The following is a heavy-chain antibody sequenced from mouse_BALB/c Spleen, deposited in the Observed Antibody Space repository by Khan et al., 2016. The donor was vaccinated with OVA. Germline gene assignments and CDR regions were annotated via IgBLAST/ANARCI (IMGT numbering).Heavy chain of an antibody. CDR2: ISYSGNT. D-gene: IGHD3-2*02. V-gene: IGHV3-2*02. J-gene: IGHJ2*01. CDR3: ARIQGGDFDY. Sequence: EVQLQESGPGLVKPSQSLSLTCTVTGYSITSDYAWNWIRQFPGNKLEWMGYISYSGNTKYNPSLKCRISITRDTSKNQFFLQLNFVTIEDTATYYCARIQGGDFDYRGQGTTLTVSS. CDR1: GYSITSDYA.